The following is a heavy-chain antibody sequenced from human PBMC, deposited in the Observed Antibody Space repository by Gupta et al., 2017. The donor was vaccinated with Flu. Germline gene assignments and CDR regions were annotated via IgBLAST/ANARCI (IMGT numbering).Heavy chain of an antibody. Sequence: EVQLVESGGGPVKPGESLRLSCAASGFTFSSYTMNWVRQAPGKGLAWVSSISSSGSYIYYADSVKGRFTTFRDNAKNSLYLQMNSLRAEDTAVYYCARGTDYDYGDYAAYWGQGTLVTVSS. D-gene: IGHD4-17*01. J-gene: IGHJ4*02. CDR3: ARGTDYDYGDYAAY. CDR1: GFTFSSYT. V-gene: IGHV3-21*01. CDR2: ISSSGSYI.